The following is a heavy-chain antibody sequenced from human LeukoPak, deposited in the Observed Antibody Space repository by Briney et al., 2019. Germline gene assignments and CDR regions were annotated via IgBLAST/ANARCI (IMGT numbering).Heavy chain of an antibody. CDR1: GGSFSGYY. Sequence: SETLSLTCAVYGGSFSGYYWSWIRQPPGKGLEWIGEINHSGSTNYNPSLKSRVTISVDTSKNQFSLKLSSVTAADTAVYYCARASYSSSWYRGDAFDIWGQGTMVTVSS. CDR2: INHSGST. D-gene: IGHD6-13*01. V-gene: IGHV4-34*01. CDR3: ARASYSSSWYRGDAFDI. J-gene: IGHJ3*02.